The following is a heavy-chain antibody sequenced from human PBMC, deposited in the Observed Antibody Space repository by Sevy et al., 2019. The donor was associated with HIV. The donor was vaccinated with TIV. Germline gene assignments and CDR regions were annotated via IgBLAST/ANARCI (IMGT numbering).Heavy chain of an antibody. J-gene: IGHJ6*02. Sequence: GGSLRLSCAASGFTFSSYAMNWVRQAPGKGLEWVSSISASGHSTYYADSVEGRFTISRDNSKKTLYLQMNSLRGDDTAVYYCAKGYCSGGSCPRDYYYYGMDVWGQGTTVTVSS. V-gene: IGHV3-23*01. CDR3: AKGYCSGGSCPRDYYYYGMDV. CDR1: GFTFSSYA. CDR2: ISASGHST. D-gene: IGHD2-15*01.